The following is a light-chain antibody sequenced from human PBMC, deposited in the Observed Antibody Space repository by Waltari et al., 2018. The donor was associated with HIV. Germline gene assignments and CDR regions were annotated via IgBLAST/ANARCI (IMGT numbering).Light chain of an antibody. J-gene: IGKJ4*01. CDR3: QQYNKWPPLT. V-gene: IGKV3-15*01. CDR1: QSIGTN. CDR2: GAS. Sequence: EILMTQSPVTLSVSPGDGASLSCRASQSIGTNLAWYQHKPGQTPRLLLYGASTSATAIPARFSGSGSGTEVTVNISSLQSEDFAVYYCQQYNKWPPLTFGGGTKVEI.